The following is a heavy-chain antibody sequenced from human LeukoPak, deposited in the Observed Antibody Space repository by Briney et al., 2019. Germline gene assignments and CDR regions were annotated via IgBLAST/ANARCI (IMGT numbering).Heavy chain of an antibody. V-gene: IGHV3-7*03. J-gene: IGHJ4*02. CDR2: IKQDGSEK. Sequence: PGGSLRLSCAASGFTLSSYWMSWVRQAPGKGLEWVANIKQDGSEKYYVDSVKGRFTISRDNAKNSLYLQMNSLRAEDTAVYYCAHGSMYQLDYWGQGTLVTVSS. CDR1: GFTLSSYW. D-gene: IGHD2-2*01. CDR3: AHGSMYQLDY.